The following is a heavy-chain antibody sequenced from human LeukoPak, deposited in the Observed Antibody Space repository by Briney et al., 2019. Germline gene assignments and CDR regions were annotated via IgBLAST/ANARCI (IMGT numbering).Heavy chain of an antibody. V-gene: IGHV3-30*01. CDR3: ARVRIPRYSSTSVQGY. Sequence: GRSLRLSCVASGFTFSSYAMHWVRQAPGKGLEWVAVISYDGSNKYYADSVKGRFTISRDNSKNTLYLQMNSLRAEDTAVYYCARVRIPRYSSTSVQGYWGQGTLVTVSS. CDR2: ISYDGSNK. CDR1: GFTFSSYA. D-gene: IGHD6-13*01. J-gene: IGHJ4*02.